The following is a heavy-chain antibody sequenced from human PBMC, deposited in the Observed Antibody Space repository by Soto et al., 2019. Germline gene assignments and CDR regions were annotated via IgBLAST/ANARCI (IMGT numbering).Heavy chain of an antibody. D-gene: IGHD3-16*01. V-gene: IGHV3-15*01. J-gene: IGHJ4*02. CDR2: IKSKTDGGTT. CDR1: GFTFSNAW. Sequence: EVQLVESGGGLVKPGGSLRLSCAASGFTFSNAWMSWVRQAPGKGLEWVGRIKSKTDGGTTDYAAPVKGRFTISRDDSKNTLYLQMNSLKTEDTAVYYCTTEISATYYDYVWGVSGDYWGQGTLVTVSS. CDR3: TTEISATYYDYVWGVSGDY.